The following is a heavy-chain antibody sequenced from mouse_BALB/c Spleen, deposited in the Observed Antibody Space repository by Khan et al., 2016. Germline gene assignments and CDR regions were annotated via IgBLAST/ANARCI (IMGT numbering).Heavy chain of an antibody. Sequence: EVQLQESGPGLVKPSQSLSLTCTVTGYSITSDYAWNWIRQFPGNRLEWMGYISYSGSTSYNPSLKSRISITRDTSKKQFFLKLNSVTSADTATYYCARSDYGDKEAMDDWGAGTSVTVSS. CDR1: GYSITSDYA. V-gene: IGHV3-2*02. CDR2: ISYSGST. CDR3: ARSDYGDKEAMDD. J-gene: IGHJ4*01. D-gene: IGHD1-1*01.